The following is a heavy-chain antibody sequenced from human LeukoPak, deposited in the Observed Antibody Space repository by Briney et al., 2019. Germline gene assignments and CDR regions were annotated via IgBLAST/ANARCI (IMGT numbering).Heavy chain of an antibody. V-gene: IGHV3-30-3*01. CDR1: GFTFSSYA. D-gene: IGHD1-26*01. CDR3: ARDGGSYLDY. J-gene: IGHJ4*02. CDR2: ISYDGSNK. Sequence: GGSLRLSCAASGFTFSSYAMHWVRQAPGKGLEWVAVISYDGSNKYYADSVKGRFTISRVNSKNTLYLQMNSLRAEDTAVYYCARDGGSYLDYWGQGTLVTVSS.